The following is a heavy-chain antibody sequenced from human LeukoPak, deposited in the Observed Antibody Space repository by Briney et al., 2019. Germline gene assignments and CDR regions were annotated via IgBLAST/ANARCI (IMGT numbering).Heavy chain of an antibody. J-gene: IGHJ6*02. CDR2: INHSGST. CDR1: GGSFSGYY. Sequence: SETLSLTCAVYGGSFSGYYWSWIRQPPGKGLEWIGEINHSGSTNYNPSLKSRVTISVDTSKNQFSLKLSSVTAADTAVYYCARASGGSGWTYYYYYGMDVWGQGTTVTVSS. D-gene: IGHD6-19*01. V-gene: IGHV4-34*01. CDR3: ARASGGSGWTYYYYYGMDV.